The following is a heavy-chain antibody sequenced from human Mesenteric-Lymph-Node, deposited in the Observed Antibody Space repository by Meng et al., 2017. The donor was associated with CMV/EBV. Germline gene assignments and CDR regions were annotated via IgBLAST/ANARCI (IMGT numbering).Heavy chain of an antibody. Sequence: GSGGSISSGGYYWSWIRQHPGKGLEWIGYIYYSGSTYYNPSLKSRVTISVDTSKNQFSLKLSSVTAADTAVYYCARYSSSFPNWFDPWGQGTLVTVSS. CDR1: GGSISSGGYY. V-gene: IGHV4-31*02. J-gene: IGHJ5*02. CDR2: IYYSGST. D-gene: IGHD6-13*01. CDR3: ARYSSSFPNWFDP.